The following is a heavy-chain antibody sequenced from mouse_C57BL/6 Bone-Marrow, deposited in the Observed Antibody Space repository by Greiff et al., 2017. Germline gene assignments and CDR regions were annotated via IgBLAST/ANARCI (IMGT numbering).Heavy chain of an antibody. D-gene: IGHD2-1*01. CDR3: ARDHGNSTVYWYFDV. CDR2: ISDGGSYT. Sequence: EVMLVESGGGLVKPGGSLKLSCAASGFTFSSYAMSWVRQTPEKRLEWVATISDGGSYTYYPDNVKGRFTISRDNAKNNLYLQMSHLKSEDTAMYYCARDHGNSTVYWYFDVWGTGTTVTVSS. V-gene: IGHV5-4*01. J-gene: IGHJ1*03. CDR1: GFTFSSYA.